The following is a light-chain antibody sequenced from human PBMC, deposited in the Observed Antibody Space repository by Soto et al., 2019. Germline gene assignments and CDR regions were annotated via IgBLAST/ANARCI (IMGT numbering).Light chain of an antibody. Sequence: QSVLTQPASVSASPGQSITISCTGTSSDVGGYNYVSWYQQHPGKAPKLLIYEVSHRPSGISDRFSGSKSGNTASLTISGLQTEDEADYYCSSFTSSSTRVFGTGTKLTVL. CDR1: SSDVGGYNY. CDR2: EVS. V-gene: IGLV2-14*01. CDR3: SSFTSSSTRV. J-gene: IGLJ1*01.